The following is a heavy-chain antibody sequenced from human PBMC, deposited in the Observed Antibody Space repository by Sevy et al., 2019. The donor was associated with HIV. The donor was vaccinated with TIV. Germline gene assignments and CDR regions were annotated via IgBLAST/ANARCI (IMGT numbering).Heavy chain of an antibody. J-gene: IGHJ4*02. Sequence: GGSLRLSCAASGFNFSIYGMHWARQAPGKGLEWVALIWYDGSNKYYVDSVKGRFTIFRDNSKNTVYLQMNSLRAEDTAVYYCARGRDYGNFDYWGQGTLVTVSS. V-gene: IGHV3-33*01. CDR3: ARGRDYGNFDY. D-gene: IGHD4-17*01. CDR2: IWYDGSNK. CDR1: GFNFSIYG.